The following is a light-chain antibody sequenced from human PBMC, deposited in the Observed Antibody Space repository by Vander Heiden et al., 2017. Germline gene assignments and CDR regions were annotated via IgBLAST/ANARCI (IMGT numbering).Light chain of an antibody. CDR2: EVS. Sequence: QSALTQPASVSGSPGQSLSISCTGTSSNVGGFSLVSWSQHNTGQAPRLMIYEVSDRPSGVSNRFSGSKLGNTASLTISGLQPEDEADYYCSSYTTTSALVLFGGGTKVTV. CDR3: SSYTTTSALVL. CDR1: SSNVGGFSL. V-gene: IGLV2-14*01. J-gene: IGLJ2*01.